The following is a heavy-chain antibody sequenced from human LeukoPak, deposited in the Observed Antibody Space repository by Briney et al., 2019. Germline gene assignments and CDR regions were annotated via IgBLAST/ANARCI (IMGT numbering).Heavy chain of an antibody. CDR3: ARDRYYDSSGSDY. Sequence: GGSLRLSCAASGFTVSDYYMTWIRQAPGKGLEWVSYISSSGSTIDYADSVKGRFTISRDNAKNSLYLQMNSLRAEDTAVYYCARDRYYDSSGSDYWGQGTLVTVSS. CDR2: ISSSGSTI. J-gene: IGHJ4*02. CDR1: GFTVSDYY. V-gene: IGHV3-11*04. D-gene: IGHD3-22*01.